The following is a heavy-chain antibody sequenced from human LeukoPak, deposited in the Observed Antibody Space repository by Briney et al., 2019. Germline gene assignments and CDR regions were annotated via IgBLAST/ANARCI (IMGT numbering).Heavy chain of an antibody. CDR3: ARGEAYYDRNGLPGAALDF. V-gene: IGHV3-30*04. Sequence: GGSLRLSCTASGFTFSNHAMHWVRQAPGKGLEWLTVISYHGRNEYYADSVTGRFTISRDNSKNTVSLQLNSLRVEDAAVYYCARGEAYYDRNGLPGAALDFWGLGTLVTVSS. CDR2: ISYHGRNE. J-gene: IGHJ3*01. CDR1: GFTFSNHA. D-gene: IGHD3-22*01.